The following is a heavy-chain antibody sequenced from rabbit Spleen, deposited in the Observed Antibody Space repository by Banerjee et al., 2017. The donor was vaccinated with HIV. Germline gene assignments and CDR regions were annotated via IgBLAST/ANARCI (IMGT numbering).Heavy chain of an antibody. V-gene: IGHV1S40*01. Sequence: QPLEESGGDLVKPGASLTLTCTASGFSFSNSDYMCWVRQAPGKGLEWIACIDTNDGDTDYANWPKGRFTISKTSSTTVTLQMTSLTAADTATYFCARDTGSYDYIDVYFNLWGPGTLVTVS. CDR1: GFSFSNSDY. D-gene: IGHD6-1*01. J-gene: IGHJ4*01. CDR2: IDTNDGDT. CDR3: ARDTGSYDYIDVYFNL.